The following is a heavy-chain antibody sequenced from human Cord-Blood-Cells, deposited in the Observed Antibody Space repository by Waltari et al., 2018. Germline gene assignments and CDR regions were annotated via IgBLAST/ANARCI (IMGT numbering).Heavy chain of an antibody. V-gene: IGHV4-4*07. CDR2: IYTSGST. CDR1: GGSISSSY. CDR3: AREYSGSYYRWFDP. J-gene: IGHJ5*02. D-gene: IGHD1-26*01. Sequence: QVQLQESGPGLVKPSQTLSLTCTGSGGSISSSYWTWIRQPAGEGLEWIGRIYTSGSTNYNPSLKSRVTMSVDTSKNQFSLKLSSVTAADTAVYYCAREYSGSYYRWFDPWGQGTLVTVSS.